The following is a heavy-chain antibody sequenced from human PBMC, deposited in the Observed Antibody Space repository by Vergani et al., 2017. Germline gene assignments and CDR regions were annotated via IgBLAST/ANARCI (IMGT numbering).Heavy chain of an antibody. CDR1: GFTFSSYW. D-gene: IGHD1-26*01. V-gene: IGHV3-74*01. CDR3: AREKEWELRGFDY. J-gene: IGHJ4*02. Sequence: VQLVESGGGVVQPGGSLRLSCAASGFTFSSYWMHWVRQAPGKGLVWVSRINSDGSSTSYADSVKGRFTISRDNAKNTLYLQMNSLRAEDTAVYYCAREKEWELRGFDYWGQGTLVTVSS. CDR2: INSDGSST.